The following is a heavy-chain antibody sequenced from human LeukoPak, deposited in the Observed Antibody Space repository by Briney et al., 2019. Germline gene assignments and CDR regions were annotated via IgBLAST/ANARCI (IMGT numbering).Heavy chain of an antibody. Sequence: GGSLRLSCAASGFTFSSYEMNWVRQAPGKGLEWVSYISSSGSTIYYADSVKGRFTISRDNAKNSLYLQMNGLRAEDTAVFYCARWRSPLTGYDPWGQGTLVTVSS. CDR2: ISSSGSTI. CDR1: GFTFSSYE. V-gene: IGHV3-48*03. D-gene: IGHD3-9*01. J-gene: IGHJ5*02. CDR3: ARWRSPLTGYDP.